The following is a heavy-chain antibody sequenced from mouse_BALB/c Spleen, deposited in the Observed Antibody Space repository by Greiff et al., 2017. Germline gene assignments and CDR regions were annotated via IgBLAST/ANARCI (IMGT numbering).Heavy chain of an antibody. Sequence: QVQLKESGAELVKPGASVKLSCKASGYTFTSYYMYWVKQRPGQGLEWIGEINPSNGGTNFNEKFKSKATLTVDKSSSTAYMQLSSLTSEDSAVYYCTRRKTYGNYAMDYWGQGTSVTVSS. J-gene: IGHJ4*01. CDR2: INPSNGGT. D-gene: IGHD2-1*01. CDR3: TRRKTYGNYAMDY. V-gene: IGHV1S81*02. CDR1: GYTFTSYY.